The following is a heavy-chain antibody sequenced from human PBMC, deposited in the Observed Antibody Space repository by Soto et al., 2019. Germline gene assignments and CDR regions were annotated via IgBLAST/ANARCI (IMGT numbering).Heavy chain of an antibody. V-gene: IGHV3-30*18. Sequence: GGSLRLSCAASGFTLGKYGMHWVRQAPGKGLEWLAVISYEGSKKYYGDSVTGPFTISRYTSKNTLYLQMNDLRPEETAVYYCAQELIVEATHGNWFDTWGQGALVTVSS. CDR2: ISYEGSKK. J-gene: IGHJ5*02. CDR3: AQELIVEATHGNWFDT. D-gene: IGHD1-26*01. CDR1: GFTLGKYG.